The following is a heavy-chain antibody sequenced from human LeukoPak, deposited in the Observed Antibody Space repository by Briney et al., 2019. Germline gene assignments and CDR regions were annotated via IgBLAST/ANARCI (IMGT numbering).Heavy chain of an antibody. D-gene: IGHD3-22*01. J-gene: IGHJ4*02. CDR3: ARASSGYYWLHYFDY. CDR2: IYYSGST. Sequence: SSETLSLTCTVSGGSISSYYWSWIRQPPGKGLEWIGYIYYSGSTNYNPSLKSRVTISVDTSKNQFSLKLSSVTAADTAVYYCARASSGYYWLHYFDYWGQGTLVTVSP. CDR1: GGSISSYY. V-gene: IGHV4-59*01.